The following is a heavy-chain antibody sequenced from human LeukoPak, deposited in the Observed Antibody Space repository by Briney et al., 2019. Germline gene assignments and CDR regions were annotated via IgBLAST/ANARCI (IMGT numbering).Heavy chain of an antibody. CDR3: ARVSSSTIDHRDY. CDR1: GFTFSSYA. D-gene: IGHD6-13*01. CDR2: ISGSGGST. Sequence: GESLRLSCAASGFTFSSYAMSWVRQAPGKGLEWVSAISGSGGSTYYADSVKGRFTISRDNSKNTPYLQMNSLRAEDTAVYYCARVSSSTIDHRDYWGQGTLVTVSS. J-gene: IGHJ4*02. V-gene: IGHV3-23*01.